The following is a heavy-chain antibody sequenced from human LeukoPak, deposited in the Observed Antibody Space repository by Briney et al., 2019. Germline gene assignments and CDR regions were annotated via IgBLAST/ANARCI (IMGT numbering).Heavy chain of an antibody. J-gene: IGHJ4*02. CDR1: GGTFSSYV. V-gene: IGHV1-69*01. Sequence: SVKVSCKASGGTFSSYVIGCVRQAPGQGLEWMGGIIPLFGTANYAQKFLGRVIITADESTSTTYMYLSSLKSDDTAIYYCAREWAGYGSGSYYYYWGQGTLVTVSS. CDR2: IIPLFGTA. CDR3: AREWAGYGSGSYYYY. D-gene: IGHD3-10*01.